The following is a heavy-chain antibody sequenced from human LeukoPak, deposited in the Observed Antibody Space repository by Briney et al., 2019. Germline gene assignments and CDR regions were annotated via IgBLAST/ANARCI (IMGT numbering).Heavy chain of an antibody. V-gene: IGHV4-39*01. CDR2: IYYSGST. Sequence: SETLSLTCTVSGGSISSSSYYWGWIRQPPGKGLEWIGSIYYSGSTYYNPSLKSRVTISVDTSKNQFSLKLSSVAAADTAVYYCARTPRDGCNPLYFDYWGQGTLVTVSS. J-gene: IGHJ4*02. D-gene: IGHD5-24*01. CDR1: GGSISSSSYY. CDR3: ARTPRDGCNPLYFDY.